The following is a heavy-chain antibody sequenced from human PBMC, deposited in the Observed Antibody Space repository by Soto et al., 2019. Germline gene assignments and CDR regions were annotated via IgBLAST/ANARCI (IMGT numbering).Heavy chain of an antibody. CDR2: IYYSVST. CDR3: ARDRRGSYLFDY. CDR1: GRYISSYY. V-gene: IGHV4-59*01. J-gene: IGHJ4*02. D-gene: IGHD1-26*01. Sequence: TCTVSGRYISSYYSSWIRQPPGKGLEWIGYIYYSVSTNYNPSLKSRVTISVDTSKNQFSLKLSSVTAADTAVYYCARDRRGSYLFDYWGQGTLVTVSS.